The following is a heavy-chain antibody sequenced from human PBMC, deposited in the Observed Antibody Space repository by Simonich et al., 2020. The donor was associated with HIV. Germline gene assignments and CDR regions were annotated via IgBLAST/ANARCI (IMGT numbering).Heavy chain of an antibody. D-gene: IGHD1-1*01. CDR3: SRGVSGTAYFYYFMDV. Sequence: QVQLQQWGAGLLKPSETLSLTCAVYGGSFSGSYWNWIRQTPGKGLEWIGYIYYSGGTTYNPSVKGRVAMSVDTSKNQFSLKLSSVTAADTAVYYCSRGVSGTAYFYYFMDVWGKGTTVTVSS. CDR1: GGSFSGSY. CDR2: IYYSGGT. J-gene: IGHJ6*03. V-gene: IGHV4-34*11.